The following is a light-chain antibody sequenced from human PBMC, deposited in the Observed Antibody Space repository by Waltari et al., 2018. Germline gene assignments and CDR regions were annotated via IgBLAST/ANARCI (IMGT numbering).Light chain of an antibody. CDR2: DDR. J-gene: IGLJ2*01. V-gene: IGLV3-21*02. CDR3: QVWDTSNDHVV. Sequence: SYVLTQSPSVSVAPGQTTRIICGGNNIGSKAVHWYQQKPGQAPVLVVYDDRDRPSGIPERFSGSNSGNTATLTISGVAAGDEADYYCQVWDTSNDHVVFGGGT. CDR1: NIGSKA.